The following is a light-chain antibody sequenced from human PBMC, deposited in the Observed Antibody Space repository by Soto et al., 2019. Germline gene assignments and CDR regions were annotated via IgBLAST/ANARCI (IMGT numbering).Light chain of an antibody. CDR3: LQRSDWPRT. V-gene: IGKV3-11*01. CDR1: QSVSSY. Sequence: EIVLTQSPATLSLSPGERATLSCRPSQSVSSYLAWYQQKPGQAPRLLIYDASNRATGIPARFSGSGSGTDFTLTISSLEPEDFAVYYCLQRSDWPRTFGQGTKVEIK. CDR2: DAS. J-gene: IGKJ1*01.